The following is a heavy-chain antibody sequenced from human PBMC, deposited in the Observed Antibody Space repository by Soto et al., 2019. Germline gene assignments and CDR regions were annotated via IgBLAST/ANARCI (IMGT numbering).Heavy chain of an antibody. CDR3: AHRVLRTVFGLVTTTAIYFDF. J-gene: IGHJ4*02. Sequence: QITLNESGPTQVKPRQTLTLTCTFSGFSLTTSGVGVGWIRQSPGKAPEWLALIYWDHDKRYSPSLKSRLTTTKDTSKNQVVLTMDDLDPADTATYYCAHRVLRTVFGLVTTTAIYFDFWGQGTPVAVSS. D-gene: IGHD3-3*01. CDR2: IYWDHDK. V-gene: IGHV2-5*02. CDR1: GFSLTTSGVG.